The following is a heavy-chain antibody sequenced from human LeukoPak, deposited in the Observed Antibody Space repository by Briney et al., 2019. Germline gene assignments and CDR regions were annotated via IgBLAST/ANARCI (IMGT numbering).Heavy chain of an antibody. J-gene: IGHJ4*02. CDR2: INPSSGDT. CDR1: GYTFAGHH. V-gene: IGHV1-2*02. D-gene: IGHD3-22*01. Sequence: ASVNVSCKTSGYTFAGHHIHWVRQAPGQGLEWMGWINPSSGDTKYAQNFQDRVIMSRDTSISTAYMDLSRLSSDDTAIYYCARAGHDSSGYSFRLDYWGQGTLVTVSS. CDR3: ARAGHDSSGYSFRLDY.